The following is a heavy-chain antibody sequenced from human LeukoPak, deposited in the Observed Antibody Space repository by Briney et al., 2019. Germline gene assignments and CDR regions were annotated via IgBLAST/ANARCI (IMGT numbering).Heavy chain of an antibody. CDR3: ARRNVWFGDSLYGMDV. CDR2: ISYDGSNK. CDR1: GFTFSSYA. J-gene: IGHJ6*02. Sequence: GGSLRLSCAASGFTFSSYAMHWVRQAPGKGLEWVAVISYDGSNKYYADSVKGRFTTSRDNSKNTLYLQMNSLRAEDTAVYYCARRNVWFGDSLYGMDVWGQGTTVTVSS. V-gene: IGHV3-30*04. D-gene: IGHD3-10*01.